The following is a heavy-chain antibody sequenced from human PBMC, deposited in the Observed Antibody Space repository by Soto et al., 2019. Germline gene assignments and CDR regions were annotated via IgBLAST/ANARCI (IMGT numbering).Heavy chain of an antibody. CDR2: ISYDGSKK. V-gene: IGHV3-30*03. CDR1: GFTFGNYG. CDR3: ATGLPQRDIVLTPAALPFDS. Sequence: QVQLVESGGGVVQPGRSLRLSCAASGFTFGNYGMHWVRQAADKGLEWLAFISYDGSKKYYAESVKGRFAVSRDNSKRTLDLEMSSLTPADTCMYHCATGLPQRDIVLTPAALPFDSWGQGSLVIVSS. J-gene: IGHJ4*02. D-gene: IGHD2-2*01.